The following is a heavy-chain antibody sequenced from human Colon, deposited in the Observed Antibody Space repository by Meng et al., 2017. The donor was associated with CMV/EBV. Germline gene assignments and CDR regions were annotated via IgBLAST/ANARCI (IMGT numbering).Heavy chain of an antibody. D-gene: IGHD2-2*01. CDR1: GFTFHTYS. J-gene: IGHJ4*02. CDR3: ARVERYCRGTTCYGPYYFDS. CDR2: ISDVSRYI. V-gene: IGHV3-21*01. Sequence: GESPKISCAASGFTFHTYSMNWVRQAPGKGLEWVSSISDVSRYIYYADSVKGRFTISRDNAKNSLYLQMNSLRAEDTAVYYCARVERYCRGTTCYGPYYFDSWGQGTLVTVSS.